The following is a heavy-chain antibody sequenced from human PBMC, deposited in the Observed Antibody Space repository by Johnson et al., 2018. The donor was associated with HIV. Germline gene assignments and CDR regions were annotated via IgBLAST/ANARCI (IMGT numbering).Heavy chain of an antibody. D-gene: IGHD1-26*01. CDR2: ISFAGNLK. CDR3: AKRYSGSLRDAFDI. Sequence: VQLVESGGGVVQPGKSLTLSCVGSGLSFSNFGIHWVRQAPGKGPEWVAVISFAGNLKKYTDSVKGSFTISKDNSKNTLYLLMRSLRTEDTAVYYCAKRYSGSLRDAFDIWGQGTMVTVSS. V-gene: IGHV3-30*18. CDR1: GLSFSNFG. J-gene: IGHJ3*02.